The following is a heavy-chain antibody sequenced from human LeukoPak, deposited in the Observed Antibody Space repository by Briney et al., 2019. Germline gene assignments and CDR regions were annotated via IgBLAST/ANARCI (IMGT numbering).Heavy chain of an antibody. J-gene: IGHJ4*02. V-gene: IGHV4-30-4*01. CDR2: IYYSGST. Sequence: SQTLSLTCTVSGGSISSGDYYWSWIRQPPGKGLEWIGYIYYSGSTYYSPSLKSRVTISVDTSKNQFSLKLSSVTAADTAVYYCASHRDGYNEYYFDYWGQGTLVTVSS. CDR3: ASHRDGYNEYYFDY. CDR1: GGSISSGDYY. D-gene: IGHD5-24*01.